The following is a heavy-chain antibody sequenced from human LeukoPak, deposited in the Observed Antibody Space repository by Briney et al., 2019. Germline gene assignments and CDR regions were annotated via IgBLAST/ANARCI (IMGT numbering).Heavy chain of an antibody. J-gene: IGHJ6*02. CDR1: GFTFSDSW. Sequence: GGSLRLSCAAAGFTFSDSWMSWVRQAPGKGLEWVSSISSSSSYIYYADSVKGRFTISRDNAKNSLYLQMNSLRAEDTAVYYCARDGVVWGSYYYYGMDVWGQGTTVTVSS. D-gene: IGHD3-16*01. V-gene: IGHV3-21*01. CDR2: ISSSSSYI. CDR3: ARDGVVWGSYYYYGMDV.